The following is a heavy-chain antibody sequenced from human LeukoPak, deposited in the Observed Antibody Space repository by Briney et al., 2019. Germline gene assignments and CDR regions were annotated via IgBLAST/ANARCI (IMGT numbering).Heavy chain of an antibody. J-gene: IGHJ2*01. V-gene: IGHV4-59*11. Sequence: SETLSLTCTISGGSIASHYWSWIRQPPGKGLEWIGYIYYRGNTIYNPSLKSRVTMSVDTSKNQFSLSLTSVTAADTAVYHCVRDLDDYGGNTVWYFDVWGRGTLVTVSS. CDR2: IYYRGNT. CDR1: GGSIASHY. D-gene: IGHD4-23*01. CDR3: VRDLDDYGGNTVWYFDV.